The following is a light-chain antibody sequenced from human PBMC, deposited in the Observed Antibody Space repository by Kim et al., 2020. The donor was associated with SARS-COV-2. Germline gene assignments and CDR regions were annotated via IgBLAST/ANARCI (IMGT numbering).Light chain of an antibody. CDR3: QAWDSSTVV. CDR2: QDS. CDR1: KLGDKY. V-gene: IGLV3-1*01. J-gene: IGLJ1*01. Sequence: SYEPTQPPSVSVSPGQTASITCSGDKLGDKYACWYQQKPGQSPVLVIYQDSKRPSGIPERFSGSNSGNTATLTISGTQAMDEADYYCQAWDSSTVVFGTG.